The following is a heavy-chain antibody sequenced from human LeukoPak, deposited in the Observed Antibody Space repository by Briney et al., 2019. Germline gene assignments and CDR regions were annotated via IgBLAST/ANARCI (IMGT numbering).Heavy chain of an antibody. Sequence: PGGSLRLSCAASGFTFSNYMMHWVRQAPGKGLEWVAVISYDGSNKYYADSVKGRFTISRDNSKNTLYLQMNSLRAEDTAVYYCARPAGIAVAGDYWGQGTLVTVSS. CDR3: ARPAGIAVAGDY. CDR1: GFTFSNYM. V-gene: IGHV3-30-3*01. CDR2: ISYDGSNK. J-gene: IGHJ4*02. D-gene: IGHD6-19*01.